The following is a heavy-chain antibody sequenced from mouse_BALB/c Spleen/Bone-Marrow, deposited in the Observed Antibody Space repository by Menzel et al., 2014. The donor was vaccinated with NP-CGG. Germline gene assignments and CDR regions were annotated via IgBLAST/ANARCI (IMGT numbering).Heavy chain of an antibody. CDR2: INPGSGGT. CDR1: GYAFTNYL. CDR3: AREIITSFAY. D-gene: IGHD1-1*01. V-gene: IGHV1-54*01. Sequence: VQLQQSGAELVRPGTSVKVSCKASGYAFTNYLIEWVKQRPGQGLEWIGVINPGSGGTNCNEKFKGKATLTADKSSSTAYMQLSSLTSDDSAVYFCAREIITSFAYWGQGTLVTVSA. J-gene: IGHJ3*01.